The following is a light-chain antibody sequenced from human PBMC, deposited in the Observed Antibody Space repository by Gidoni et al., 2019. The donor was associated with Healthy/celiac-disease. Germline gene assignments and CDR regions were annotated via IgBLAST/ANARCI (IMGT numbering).Light chain of an antibody. CDR3: QQRSNWSYT. J-gene: IGKJ2*01. V-gene: IGKV3-11*01. Sequence: EIVLTHSPATLSLSPGERATLSCRASQSVSSYLAWYQQKPGQAPRLLIYDASNRATGIPARFSGSGSGTDFTLTISSLEPEDCAVYYCQQRSNWSYTFGQGTKLEIK. CDR1: QSVSSY. CDR2: DAS.